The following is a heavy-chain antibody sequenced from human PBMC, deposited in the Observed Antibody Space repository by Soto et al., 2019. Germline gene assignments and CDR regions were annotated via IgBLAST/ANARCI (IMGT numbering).Heavy chain of an antibody. CDR3: ARDRGRYFDWLPQYYFDY. CDR2: INSDGSST. CDR1: GFTFSSYW. J-gene: IGHJ4*02. V-gene: IGHV3-74*01. D-gene: IGHD3-9*01. Sequence: GGSLRLSCAASGFTFSSYWMHWVRQAPGKGLVWVSRINSDGSSTSYADSVKGRFTISRDNAKNTLYLQMNSLRAEDTAVYYCARDRGRYFDWLPQYYFDYWGQGTLVTVSS.